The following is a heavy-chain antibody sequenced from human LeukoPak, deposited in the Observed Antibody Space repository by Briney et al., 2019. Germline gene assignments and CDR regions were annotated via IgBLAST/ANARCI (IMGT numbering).Heavy chain of an antibody. CDR3: ARLQYSFLYGSGSYGVDY. CDR1: GFTFSGYW. CDR2: IKQDGSEK. V-gene: IGHV3-7*01. J-gene: IGHJ4*02. Sequence: GGSLRLSCAASGFTFSGYWMSWVRQAPGKGLEWVANIKQDGSEKYYVDSVRGRFTISRDNARNSLYLQMNSLRAEDTAVYYCARLQYSFLYGSGSYGVDYWGQGTLATVSS. D-gene: IGHD3-10*01.